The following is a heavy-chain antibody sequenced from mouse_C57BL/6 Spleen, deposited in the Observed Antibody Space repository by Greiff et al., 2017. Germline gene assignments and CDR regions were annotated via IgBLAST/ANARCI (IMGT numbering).Heavy chain of an antibody. V-gene: IGHV1-66*01. D-gene: IGHD2-3*01. CDR1: GYSFTSYL. CDR2: INPGSGST. J-gene: IGHJ3*01. CDR3: ARAGGYYRFAY. Sequence: QVQLQQSGPELVKPGASVKISCKASGYSFTSYLIEWVKQRPGQGLEWIGGINPGSGSTNYNEKFKGKATLTADTSSSTAYMQLSSLTSEDSAVYYCARAGGYYRFAYWGQGNLLTVSA.